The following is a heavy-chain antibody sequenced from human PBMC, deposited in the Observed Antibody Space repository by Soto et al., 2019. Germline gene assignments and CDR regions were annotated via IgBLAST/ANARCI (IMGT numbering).Heavy chain of an antibody. D-gene: IGHD2-15*01. V-gene: IGHV1-69*12. CDR1: GGTFSSYA. CDR2: IIPIFGTA. Sequence: QVQLVQSGAEVKKPGSSVKVSCKASGGTFSSYAISWVRQAPGQGLEWMGGIIPIFGTANYAQKFQGRVMITADESTSTAYMERSSLRSEDTAVYYCAGESRYCSGGSCYFLPGIDYWGQGTLVTVSS. J-gene: IGHJ4*02. CDR3: AGESRYCSGGSCYFLPGIDY.